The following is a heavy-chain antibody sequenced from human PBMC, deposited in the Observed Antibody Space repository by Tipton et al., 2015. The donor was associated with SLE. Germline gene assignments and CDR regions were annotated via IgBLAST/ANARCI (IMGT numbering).Heavy chain of an antibody. Sequence: GSLRLSCAASGFTFSSYWMSWVRQAPGKGLEWLANIKEDGSEKYYVDSVKGRFTISRDNAKNSLYLQMNSLRAEDTAVYYCARDLPDYYDSSGYRGFDIWGQGTMVTVSS. CDR1: GFTFSSYW. D-gene: IGHD3-22*01. V-gene: IGHV3-7*01. J-gene: IGHJ3*02. CDR3: ARDLPDYYDSSGYRGFDI. CDR2: IKEDGSEK.